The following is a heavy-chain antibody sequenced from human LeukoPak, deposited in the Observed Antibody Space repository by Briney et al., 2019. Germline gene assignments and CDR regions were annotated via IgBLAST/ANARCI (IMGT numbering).Heavy chain of an antibody. Sequence: GGSLRLSCAASGFTFSSYAMSWVRQAPGKGLEWVSAISGSGGSTYYADSVKGRFTISRDNSKNTLYLQMNSLRAEDTAVYYCAKDGGGIAVAGGGFDYWGQGTLVTVSS. CDR2: ISGSGGST. CDR1: GFTFSSYA. V-gene: IGHV3-23*01. J-gene: IGHJ4*02. CDR3: AKDGGGIAVAGGGFDY. D-gene: IGHD6-19*01.